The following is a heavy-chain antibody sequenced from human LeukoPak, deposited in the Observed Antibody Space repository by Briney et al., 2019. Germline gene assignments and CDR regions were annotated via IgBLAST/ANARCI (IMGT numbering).Heavy chain of an antibody. D-gene: IGHD6-19*01. CDR2: IYTGGTT. V-gene: IGHV3-66*02. CDR3: ARDKLGSGYSSDFDS. CDR1: GFSVSSNY. J-gene: IGHJ4*02. Sequence: SGGSRRLSCAAPGFSVSSNYMNWVRQAPGKGLEWVSAIYTGGTTYYADSVKSRFTISRDNSKNTLYLQMNSLRAEDTAVDYCARDKLGSGYSSDFDSWGQGTLVTVSS.